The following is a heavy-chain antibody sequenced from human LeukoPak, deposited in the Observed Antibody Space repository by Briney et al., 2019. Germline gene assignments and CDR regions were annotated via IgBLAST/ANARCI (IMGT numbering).Heavy chain of an antibody. CDR1: GGSISSYY. D-gene: IGHD3-16*01. V-gene: IGHV4-59*01. CDR2: IYYSGST. J-gene: IGHJ6*03. CDR3: ARETSQKGAHYMDV. Sequence: SETLSLTCTVSGGSISSYYWSWIRQPPGKGLEWIGYIYYSGSTNYNSSLKSRVTISVHTSKNQFSLKLRSVTAADTAVYYCARETSQKGAHYMDVWGKGTTVTISS.